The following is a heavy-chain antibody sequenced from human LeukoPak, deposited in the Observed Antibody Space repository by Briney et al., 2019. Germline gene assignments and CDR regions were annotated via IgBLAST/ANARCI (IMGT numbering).Heavy chain of an antibody. CDR3: ARDNYDSSGYSFDY. CDR1: GGSISSGGYY. V-gene: IGHV4-31*03. D-gene: IGHD3-22*01. Sequence: SETLSLTCTVSGGSISSGGYYWSWIRQHPGKGLEWIGYIYYNRSTYYNPSLKSRVTISVDTSKNQFSLKLSSVTAADTAVYYCARDNYDSSGYSFDYWGQGTLVIVSS. J-gene: IGHJ4*02. CDR2: IYYNRST.